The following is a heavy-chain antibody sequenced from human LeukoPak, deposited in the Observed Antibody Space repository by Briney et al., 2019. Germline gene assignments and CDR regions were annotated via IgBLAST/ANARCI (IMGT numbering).Heavy chain of an antibody. CDR3: TSLSGQNYYDSSGYVEDFEY. V-gene: IGHV3-49*04. J-gene: IGHJ4*02. CDR2: IRSKAYGGTT. D-gene: IGHD3-22*01. CDR1: GFTFGDYA. Sequence: GGSLRLSWTASGFTFGDYAMSWVRQAPGKGLEWVGFIRSKAYGGTTEYAASVKGRFTISRDDSKSIAYLQMNSLKTEDTAVYYCTSLSGQNYYDSSGYVEDFEYWGQGTLVTVSS.